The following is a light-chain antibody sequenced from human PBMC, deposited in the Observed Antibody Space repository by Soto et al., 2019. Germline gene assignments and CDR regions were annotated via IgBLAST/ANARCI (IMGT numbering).Light chain of an antibody. V-gene: IGKV1-9*01. CDR3: QQLNSYPRT. CDR1: QGINSY. J-gene: IGKJ1*01. Sequence: DIQLTQSPPVLSASVGDRVTITCRASQGINSYLAWYQQKPGKVPKLLIYAASTLHSGVPSRFSGSGSGTEFTLTISSLQPEDFATYYCQQLNSYPRTFGQGTKVEIK. CDR2: AAS.